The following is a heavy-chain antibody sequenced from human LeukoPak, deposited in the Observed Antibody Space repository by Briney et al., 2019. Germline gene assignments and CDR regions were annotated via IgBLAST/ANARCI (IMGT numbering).Heavy chain of an antibody. CDR1: GFTFTSYA. CDR3: AKDPQRGSLYYFDY. CDR2: ISGSGGST. V-gene: IGHV3-23*01. Sequence: PGGSLRLSCAASGFTFTSYAMSWVRQAPGKGLEWVSSISGSGGSTFYVDSVKGRFTISRDNTKNTLYLQMNSLRAEDTALYYCAKDPQRGSLYYFDYWGQGTLVTVSS. D-gene: IGHD1-26*01. J-gene: IGHJ4*02.